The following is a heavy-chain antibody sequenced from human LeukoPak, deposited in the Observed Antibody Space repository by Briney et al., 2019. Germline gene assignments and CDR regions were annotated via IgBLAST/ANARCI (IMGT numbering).Heavy chain of an antibody. CDR3: AKPPTAMVIGYYFDY. CDR1: GFTFSSYG. CDR2: ISYDGSNK. J-gene: IGHJ4*02. D-gene: IGHD5-18*01. V-gene: IGHV3-30*18. Sequence: GGSLRLSCAASGFTFSSYGMHWVRQAPGKGLEWVAVISYDGSNKYYADSVKGRFTISRDNSKNTVHLQMNTLRAEDTAVYYCAKPPTAMVIGYYFDYWGQGILVTVSS.